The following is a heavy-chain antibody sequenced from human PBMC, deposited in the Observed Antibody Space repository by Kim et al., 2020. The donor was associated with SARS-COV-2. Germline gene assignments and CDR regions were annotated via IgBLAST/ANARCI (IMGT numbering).Heavy chain of an antibody. V-gene: IGHV3-9*01. J-gene: IGHJ5*02. CDR2: INYNSGKI. D-gene: IGHD3-3*01. CDR3: AKARRTDSNWFDP. Sequence: GGSLRLSCVASGFSFDDSAMHWVRQAPGKGLEWVSGINYNSGKIGYADSVKGRFTISRDNAKNSLYLQMNSLRDEDTALYYCAKARRTDSNWFDPWGQGTLVTVSS. CDR1: GFSFDDSA.